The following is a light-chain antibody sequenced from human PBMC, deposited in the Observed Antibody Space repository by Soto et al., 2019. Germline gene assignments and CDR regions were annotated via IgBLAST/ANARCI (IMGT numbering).Light chain of an antibody. V-gene: IGLV2-14*01. CDR1: SSDVGGYTY. CDR3: NSYTSGSTDV. J-gene: IGLJ1*01. Sequence: QSALTQPASVSGSPGQSITISCTGTSSDVGGYTYVSWYQQHPGKAPKLIIYEVSNRPSGVSNRFSGSRSGNTASLTISGLQAEDEADYYCNSYTSGSTDVFGPGTKATVL. CDR2: EVS.